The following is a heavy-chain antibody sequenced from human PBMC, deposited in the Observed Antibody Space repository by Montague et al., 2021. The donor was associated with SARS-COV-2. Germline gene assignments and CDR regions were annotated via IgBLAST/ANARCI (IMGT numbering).Heavy chain of an antibody. D-gene: IGHD3-9*01. CDR3: ARTYYDILTGYYTYDY. J-gene: IGHJ4*02. CDR2: IDWDDDK. V-gene: IGHV2-70*01. Sequence: PALGKPTQTLTLTCTFSGFSLSTSGMCVSWIRQPPGKALEWLALIDWDDDKYYSTSLKTRLTISKDTSKNQVVPTMTNMDPVDTATYYCARTYYDILTGYYTYDYWGQGTLVTVSS. CDR1: GFSLSTSGMC.